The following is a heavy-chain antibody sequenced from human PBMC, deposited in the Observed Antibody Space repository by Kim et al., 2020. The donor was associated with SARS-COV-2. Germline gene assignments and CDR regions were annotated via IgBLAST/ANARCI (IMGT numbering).Heavy chain of an antibody. J-gene: IGHJ4*02. D-gene: IGHD3-9*01. Sequence: VSVKSRITINPDTSKNQFSLQLNSVTPEDTAVYYCAREENYDILTGYLDYWGQGTLVTVSS. V-gene: IGHV6-1*01. CDR3: AREENYDILTGYLDY.